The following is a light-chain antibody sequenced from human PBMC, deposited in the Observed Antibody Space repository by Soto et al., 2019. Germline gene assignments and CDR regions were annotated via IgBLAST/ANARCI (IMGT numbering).Light chain of an antibody. Sequence: EIVMTQSPATLSASPGERATLSCRASQSVSSNLAWYQQKPGQAPKLLIYGASTMASGIPARFSGSGSGTEFTLTISSLQSEDFAVYYCQQYNNWPVTFGQGTKVEIK. CDR2: GAS. J-gene: IGKJ1*01. CDR1: QSVSSN. CDR3: QQYNNWPVT. V-gene: IGKV3-15*01.